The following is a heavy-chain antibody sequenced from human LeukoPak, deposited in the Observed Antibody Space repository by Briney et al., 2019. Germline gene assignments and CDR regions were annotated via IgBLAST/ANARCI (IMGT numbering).Heavy chain of an antibody. V-gene: IGHV3-21*01. CDR3: ATDLQLLDAFDI. CDR1: GFTFSSYS. CDR2: ISSSSSYI. Sequence: GGSLRLSCAASGFTFSSYSMNWVRQAPGKGLEWVSSISSSSSYIYYADSVKGRFTISRDNAKNSLYLQMNSLRAEDTAVYYCATDLQLLDAFDIWGQGTMVTVSS. J-gene: IGHJ3*02. D-gene: IGHD6-6*01.